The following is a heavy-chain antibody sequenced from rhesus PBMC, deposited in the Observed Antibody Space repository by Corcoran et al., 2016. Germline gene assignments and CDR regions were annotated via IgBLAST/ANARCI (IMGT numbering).Heavy chain of an antibody. Sequence: EVQLVETGGGLVQPGGSLRLSCAASGFTFSSYAMQWVRQAPGKGLELISDINSGGCSTYTADSVKGRCTITRDNSKNTLSLQMNSLRAEDTAVYYGALKGIAGTTTFDYWGQGVLVTVSS. V-gene: IGHV3-103*01. J-gene: IGHJ4*01. CDR1: GFTFSSYA. CDR3: ALKGIAGTTTFDY. CDR2: INSGGCST. D-gene: IGHD1-14*01.